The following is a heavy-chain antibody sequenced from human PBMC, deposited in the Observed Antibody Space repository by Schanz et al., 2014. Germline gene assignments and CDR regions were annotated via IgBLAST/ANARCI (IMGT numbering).Heavy chain of an antibody. CDR1: GFTFSDPY. D-gene: IGHD4-17*01. Sequence: QVQLVESGGGLVKPGGSLRLSCAASGFTFSDPYMDWVRQAPGKGLEWLSHIDGKSTTVYYADSVTGRFTVSRDNARNSLYLHKNTLGAEDTAVYYGARDGDGFYHNYYIAVWGKGTTVTVSS. J-gene: IGHJ6*03. V-gene: IGHV3-11*04. CDR2: IDGKSTTV. CDR3: ARDGDGFYHNYYIAV.